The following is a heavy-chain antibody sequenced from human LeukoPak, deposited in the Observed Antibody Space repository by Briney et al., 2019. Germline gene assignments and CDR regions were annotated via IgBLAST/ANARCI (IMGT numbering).Heavy chain of an antibody. J-gene: IGHJ4*02. Sequence: GGSLRLSCAASGFTFSDYWMTWGRQAPGKGLEWVANIKQDGSEKYYVDSVKGRFTISRDNAKNSLFLQMNSLRAEDTAVYYCARARNCDYWGQGTLVTVSS. CDR2: IKQDGSEK. CDR1: GFTFSDYW. D-gene: IGHD1-7*01. CDR3: ARARNCDY. V-gene: IGHV3-7*05.